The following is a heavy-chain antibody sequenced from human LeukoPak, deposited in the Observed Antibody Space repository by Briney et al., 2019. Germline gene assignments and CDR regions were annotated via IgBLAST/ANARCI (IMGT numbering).Heavy chain of an antibody. CDR1: GGTFSSYA. J-gene: IGHJ3*02. Sequence: SVKVSRKASGGTFSSYALSWVRQAPGQELEWMGGIIPIFGTANYAQKFQGRVTITTDESTSTAYMELSSLKSEDTAVYYCALVINAFDIWGQGTMVTVSS. CDR2: IIPIFGTA. CDR3: ALVINAFDI. V-gene: IGHV1-69*05. D-gene: IGHD2-8*02.